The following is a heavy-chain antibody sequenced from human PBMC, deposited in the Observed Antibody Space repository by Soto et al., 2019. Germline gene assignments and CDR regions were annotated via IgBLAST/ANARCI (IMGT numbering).Heavy chain of an antibody. V-gene: IGHV1-69*13. Sequence: SVKVSCKASGGTFSSYAISWVRQAPGQGLEWMGGIIPIFGTANYAQKFQGRVTITADESTSTAYMELSSLRSEDTAVYHCARLVLNDYGGNSPGQDYYYYGMDVWGQGTTVTVSS. D-gene: IGHD4-17*01. CDR1: GGTFSSYA. CDR2: IIPIFGTA. J-gene: IGHJ6*02. CDR3: ARLVLNDYGGNSPGQDYYYYGMDV.